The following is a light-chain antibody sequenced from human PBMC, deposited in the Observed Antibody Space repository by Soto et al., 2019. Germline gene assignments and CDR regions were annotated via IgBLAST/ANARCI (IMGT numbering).Light chain of an antibody. CDR2: DAS. V-gene: IGKV1-9*01. CDR3: QQYHSYWT. J-gene: IGKJ1*01. Sequence: DIQLTQSPSFLSASVGDRVTITCRASQAINTYLAWYQQKPGKAPKLLIYDASTLKSGVPSRFSGSGSGTEFTLTISSLQTHDFSTYYCQQYHSYWTFGQGTKVDI. CDR1: QAINTY.